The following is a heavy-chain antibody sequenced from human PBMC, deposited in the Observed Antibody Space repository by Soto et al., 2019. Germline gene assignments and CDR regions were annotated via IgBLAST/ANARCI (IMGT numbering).Heavy chain of an antibody. CDR2: IYSGGST. CDR1: GFTVSSNY. J-gene: IGHJ1*01. CDR3: ATSATPEYFQH. V-gene: IGHV3-66*01. D-gene: IGHD6-6*01. Sequence: GGSLRLSCAASGFTVSSNYMSWVRQAPGKGLEWVSVIYSGGSTYYADSVKGRFTISRDNSKNTLYLQMNSLRAEDTAVYYCATSATPEYFQHWGQGTLVTVSS.